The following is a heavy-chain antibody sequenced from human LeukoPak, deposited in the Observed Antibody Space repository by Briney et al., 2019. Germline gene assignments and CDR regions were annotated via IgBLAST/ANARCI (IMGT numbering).Heavy chain of an antibody. D-gene: IGHD3-22*01. J-gene: IGHJ5*02. CDR2: ISSSSSYI. CDR3: ARKGYDSSGLRFDP. CDR1: GFTSSSYS. Sequence: GGSLRLSCAASGFTSSSYSMNWVRQAPGKGLEWVSSISSSSSYIYYADSVKGRFTISRDNAKNSLYLQMNSLRAEDTAVYYCARKGYDSSGLRFDPWGQGTLVTVSS. V-gene: IGHV3-21*01.